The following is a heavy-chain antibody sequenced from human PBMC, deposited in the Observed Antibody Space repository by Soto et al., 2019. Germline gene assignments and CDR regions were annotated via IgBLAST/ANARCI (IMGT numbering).Heavy chain of an antibody. V-gene: IGHV3-74*01. CDR2: INRDGSVT. D-gene: IGHD2-2*01. CDR3: ARADIVVGAYMRI. CDR1: GLTYSTAW. Sequence: PGGSLRLSCEVSGLTYSTAWMHWVRQAPGKGLVWVSSINRDGSVTNYADSVKGRFTISRDSAEKTLYLQINSLRADDTGVYYCARADIVVGAYMRIWGQGTTGTVSS. J-gene: IGHJ6*02.